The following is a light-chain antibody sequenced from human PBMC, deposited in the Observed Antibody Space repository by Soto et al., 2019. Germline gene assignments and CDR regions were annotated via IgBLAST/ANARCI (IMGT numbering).Light chain of an antibody. CDR2: GAS. CDR1: QSISTH. CDR3: QQYDKWPIT. V-gene: IGKV3D-15*01. Sequence: EIVMTQSPGTLSVSPGEGATLSCWASQSISTHLAWYQQKPGQAPRLLIFGASIRATGIPDSFSGSGSGTEFALTINSLQSEDFAVYYCQQYDKWPITFGQGTQLEVK. J-gene: IGKJ5*01.